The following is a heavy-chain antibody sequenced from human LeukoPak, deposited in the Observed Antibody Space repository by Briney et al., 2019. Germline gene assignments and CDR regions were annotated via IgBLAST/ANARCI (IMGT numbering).Heavy chain of an antibody. V-gene: IGHV4-39*07. CDR2: INHSGST. CDR3: ATNRPWVY. Sequence: PSETLSLTCIVSGGSINSRSHYWGWIRQPPGKGLEWIGEINHSGSTNNNPSLESRVTISVDTSKNQFSLKLSSVTAADTAVYYCATNRPWVYWGQGTLVTVSS. J-gene: IGHJ4*02. D-gene: IGHD6-6*01. CDR1: GGSINSRSHY.